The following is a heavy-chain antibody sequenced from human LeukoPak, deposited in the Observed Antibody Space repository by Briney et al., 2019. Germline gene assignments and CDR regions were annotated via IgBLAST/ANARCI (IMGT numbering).Heavy chain of an antibody. V-gene: IGHV1-69*04. Sequence: KVSCKASGGTFSSYAISWVRQAPGQGLEWMGRIIPILGIANYAQKFQGRVTITADKSTSTAYMGLSSLRSEDTAVYYCARGHSGGSCYADWGQGTLVTVSS. D-gene: IGHD2-15*01. CDR1: GGTFSSYA. J-gene: IGHJ4*02. CDR2: IIPILGIA. CDR3: ARGHSGGSCYAD.